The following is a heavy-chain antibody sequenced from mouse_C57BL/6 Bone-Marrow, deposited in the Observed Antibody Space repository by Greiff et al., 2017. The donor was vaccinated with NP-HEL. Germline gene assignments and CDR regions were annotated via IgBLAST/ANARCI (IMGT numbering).Heavy chain of an antibody. CDR1: GFTFSDYY. CDR3: ARQTVVAHWYFDV. V-gene: IGHV5-12*01. J-gene: IGHJ1*03. CDR2: ISNGGGST. Sequence: EVKLMESGGGLVQPGGSLKLSCAASGFTFSDYYMYWVRQTPEKRLEWVAYISNGGGSTYYPDTVKGRFTISRDNAKNTLYLQMSRLKSEDTAMYYCARQTVVAHWYFDVWGTGTTVTVSS. D-gene: IGHD1-1*01.